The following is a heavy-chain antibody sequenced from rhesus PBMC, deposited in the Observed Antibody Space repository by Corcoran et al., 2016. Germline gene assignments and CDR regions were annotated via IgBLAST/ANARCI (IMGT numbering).Heavy chain of an antibody. CDR1: GGSISDSYY. CDR2: IYGSAGSP. Sequence: QVQLQESGPGLVKPSETLSLTCAVSGGSISDSYYWSWIRKPPGKGLEWIGYIYGSAGSPSPHPSLKSRVTISTDTSKTQFSLNLSSVTAADTAVYYFARVSSRITIFGLVPNSWGQGVVVTVSS. D-gene: IGHD3-3*01. J-gene: IGHJ6*01. CDR3: ARVSSRITIFGLVPNS. V-gene: IGHV4-106*01.